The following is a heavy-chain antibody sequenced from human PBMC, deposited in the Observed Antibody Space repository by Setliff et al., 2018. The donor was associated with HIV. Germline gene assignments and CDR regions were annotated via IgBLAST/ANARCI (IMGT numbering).Heavy chain of an antibody. CDR3: ASTRLSYDSSGYDPHDAFDI. J-gene: IGHJ3*02. CDR1: GYTFTDNY. D-gene: IGHD3-22*01. CDR2: INSASGGT. Sequence: GASVKVSCKASGYTFTDNYIHWVRQAPGQGLEWMAWINSASGGTNYAQNFQGRVTVTRDTSINTAYMEVSSLSSEDTAVYYCASTRLSYDSSGYDPHDAFDIWGQGTMVTVSS. V-gene: IGHV1-2*02.